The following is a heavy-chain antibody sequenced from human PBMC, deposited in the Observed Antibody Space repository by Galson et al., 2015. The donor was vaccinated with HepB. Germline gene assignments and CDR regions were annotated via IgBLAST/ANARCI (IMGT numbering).Heavy chain of an antibody. CDR1: GFIFSHYA. CDR2: ISGSGGKT. J-gene: IGHJ4*02. V-gene: IGHV3-23*01. CDR3: AKETPVLARTYEFWSGDPGGFNDY. Sequence: SLRLSCAASGFIFSHYAMSWVRQAPEKGLEWVSVISGSGGKTHYADSVKGRFTISRDNSKNTLYLQMNSLRAEDTAVYYCAKETPVLARTYEFWSGDPGGFNDYWGQGTPVTVSS. D-gene: IGHD3-3*01.